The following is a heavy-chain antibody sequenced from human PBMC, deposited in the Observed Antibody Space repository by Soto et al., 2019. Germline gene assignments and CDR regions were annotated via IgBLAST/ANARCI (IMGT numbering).Heavy chain of an antibody. CDR3: ARGLTSGDY. Sequence: QVQLVQSGAEVKNPGASVKVSCKASGYTFTSFYIHCVRQAPGQGLEWMSIINPNGGSTNYAQNLQGRVTLTRDTSTNTVYMELSRLRSEDTAVYYGARGLTSGDYWGQGTLVTVSS. CDR1: GYTFTSFY. CDR2: INPNGGST. V-gene: IGHV1-46*01. J-gene: IGHJ4*02.